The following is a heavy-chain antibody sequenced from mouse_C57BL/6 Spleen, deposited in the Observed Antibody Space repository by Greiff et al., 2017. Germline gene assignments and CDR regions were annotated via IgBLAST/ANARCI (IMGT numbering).Heavy chain of an antibody. D-gene: IGHD1-1*01. CDR3: ARGIHYYGSSYWYFAV. Sequence: QVQLQQSGTELVKPGASVKLSCKASGYTFTSYWMHWVKQRPGQGLEWIGNINPSNGGTNYNEKFKSKATLTVDKSSSTAYMQLSSLTSEDSAVYYCARGIHYYGSSYWYFAVGGTGTTVTVSS. J-gene: IGHJ1*03. CDR1: GYTFTSYW. CDR2: INPSNGGT. V-gene: IGHV1-53*01.